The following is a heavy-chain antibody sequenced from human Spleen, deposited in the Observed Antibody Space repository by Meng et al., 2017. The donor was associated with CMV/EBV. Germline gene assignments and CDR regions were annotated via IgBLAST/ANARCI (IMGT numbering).Heavy chain of an antibody. Sequence: ASVKVSCKASGYTFTTYGLSWVRQAPGQGPEWMGWISAYYGSTRYAQKFQGRVSMTRDTSTSTAYMELRSLTSDDTAVYYCSREVDYGGYIAMGYWGQGTLVTVSS. D-gene: IGHD4-23*01. CDR2: ISAYYGST. CDR1: GYTFTTYG. CDR3: SREVDYGGYIAMGY. J-gene: IGHJ4*02. V-gene: IGHV1-18*01.